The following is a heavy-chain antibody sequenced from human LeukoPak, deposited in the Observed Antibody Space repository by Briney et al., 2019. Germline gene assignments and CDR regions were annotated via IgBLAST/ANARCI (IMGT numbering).Heavy chain of an antibody. CDR2: IYYSGST. CDR3: ARGDSSPTYYYDSSGFFDY. V-gene: IGHV4-39*07. D-gene: IGHD3-22*01. J-gene: IGHJ4*02. CDR1: GGSISSSSYY. Sequence: PSETLSLTCTVSGGSISSSSYYWGWIRQPPGKGLEWIGGIYYSGSTYYNPSLKSRVTISVDTSKNKCSLKLSSVTAADTAVYYCARGDSSPTYYYDSSGFFDYWGQGTLVTVSS.